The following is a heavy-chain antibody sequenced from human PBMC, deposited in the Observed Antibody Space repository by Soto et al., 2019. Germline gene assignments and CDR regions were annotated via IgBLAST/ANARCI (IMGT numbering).Heavy chain of an antibody. J-gene: IGHJ6*02. Sequence: GGSLRLSCVASGFTFNYYGIHWVRQAPGKGLEWVAVIWYDGTKKDYVDSVQGRFTVSRDNSRNTVHLQMNSLRADDTAIYYCARDGSSTHLYYGLDVWGQGTLVTVSS. CDR2: IWYDGTKK. CDR1: GFTFNYYG. CDR3: ARDGSSTHLYYGLDV. D-gene: IGHD1-26*01. V-gene: IGHV3-33*01.